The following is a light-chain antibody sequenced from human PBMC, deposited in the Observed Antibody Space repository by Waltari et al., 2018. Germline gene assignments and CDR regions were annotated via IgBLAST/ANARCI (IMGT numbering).Light chain of an antibody. CDR2: DAS. Sequence: IVLTQSPATLSLSPGGRATLSCRASPSVSSYLAWYQQKPGQAPRLLTYDASNRATGIPARFSCSGSGTDFTPTIRSLEPEDFAVYYCQQRSNWPTFGQGTRLVI. CDR3: QQRSNWPT. CDR1: PSVSSY. V-gene: IGKV3-11*01. J-gene: IGKJ5*01.